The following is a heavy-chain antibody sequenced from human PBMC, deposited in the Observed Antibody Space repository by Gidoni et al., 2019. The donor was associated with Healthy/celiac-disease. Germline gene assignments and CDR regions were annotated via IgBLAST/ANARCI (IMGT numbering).Heavy chain of an antibody. J-gene: IGHJ3*02. Sequence: EVQLVESGGGLIQPGGSLRLSCAASGLTVSSNYMSWVRQAPGKGLEWVSVIYSGGSTYYADSVKGRFTISRDNSKNTLYLQMNSLRAEDTAVYYCARAGGVRGYSYSTDAFDIWGQGTMVTVSS. CDR1: GLTVSSNY. D-gene: IGHD5-18*01. CDR3: ARAGGVRGYSYSTDAFDI. CDR2: IYSGGST. V-gene: IGHV3-53*01.